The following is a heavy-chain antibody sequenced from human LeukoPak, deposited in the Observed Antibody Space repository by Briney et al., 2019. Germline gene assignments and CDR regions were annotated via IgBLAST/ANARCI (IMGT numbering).Heavy chain of an antibody. D-gene: IGHD5-24*01. J-gene: IGHJ4*02. CDR1: GFTFSSYG. Sequence: GGSLRLSCAASGFTFSSYGMHWVRQAPGKGLEWVAVIWYDGSNKYYADSVKGRFTISRDNSKNTLYLQMNSLRAEDTTVYYCAKDPTRWLQSYYFDYWGQGTLVTVSS. CDR3: AKDPTRWLQSYYFDY. V-gene: IGHV3-33*06. CDR2: IWYDGSNK.